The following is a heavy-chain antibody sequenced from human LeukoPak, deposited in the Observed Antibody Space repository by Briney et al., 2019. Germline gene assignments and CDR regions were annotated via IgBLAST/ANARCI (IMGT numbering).Heavy chain of an antibody. CDR2: INPNSGGT. CDR1: GYTFTGYY. Sequence: ASVKVSCKASGYTFTGYYMHWVQQAPGQGLEWMGWINPNSGGTNYAQRFRGRVTMTRDTSISTAYMELSRLRSDDTAVYYCARDSGYYYDSSGYYRKGPFDYWGQGTLVTVSS. J-gene: IGHJ4*02. D-gene: IGHD3-22*01. V-gene: IGHV1-2*02. CDR3: ARDSGYYYDSSGYYRKGPFDY.